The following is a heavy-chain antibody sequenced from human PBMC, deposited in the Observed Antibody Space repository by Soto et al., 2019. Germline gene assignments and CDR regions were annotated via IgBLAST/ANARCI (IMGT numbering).Heavy chain of an antibody. D-gene: IGHD6-19*01. CDR3: ARSLTTIAVAGGGVDY. CDR1: GYTFTSYY. V-gene: IGHV1-46*01. J-gene: IGHJ4*02. Sequence: AASVKVSCKASGYTFTSYYMHWVRQAPGQGLEWMGIINPSGGSTSYAQKFQGRVTMTRDTSTSTVYMELSSLRSEDTAVYYCARSLTTIAVAGGGVDYWGQGTLVTVSS. CDR2: INPSGGST.